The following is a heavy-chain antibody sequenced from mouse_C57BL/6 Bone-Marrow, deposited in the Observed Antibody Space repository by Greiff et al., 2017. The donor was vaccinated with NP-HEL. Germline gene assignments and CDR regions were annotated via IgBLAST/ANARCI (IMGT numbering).Heavy chain of an antibody. V-gene: IGHV1-55*01. CDR2: IYPGSGST. J-gene: IGHJ4*01. D-gene: IGHD1-1*02. CDR1: GYTFTSYW. Sequence: VQLQQPGAELVKPGASVKMSCKASGYTFTSYWITWVKQRPGQGLEWIGDIYPGSGSTNYNETFKSKATLTVDTSSSPAYMQLSSLTSEDSAVYYCARYYGLSAMDYWGQGTAVTVSS. CDR3: ARYYGLSAMDY.